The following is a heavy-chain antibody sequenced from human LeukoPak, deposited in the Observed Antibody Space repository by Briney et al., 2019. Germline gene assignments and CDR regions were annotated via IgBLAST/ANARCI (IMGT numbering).Heavy chain of an antibody. D-gene: IGHD6-6*01. Sequence: GGTLRLSCAASGFTFSSYGMSWVRQAPGKGLEWVSAISGSGGSTYYADSVKGRFTISRDNSRNTLYLQMNSLRAEDTAVYYCARSSRPWGYSSSDYWGQGTLVTVSS. V-gene: IGHV3-23*01. CDR2: ISGSGGST. J-gene: IGHJ4*02. CDR3: ARSSRPWGYSSSDY. CDR1: GFTFSSYG.